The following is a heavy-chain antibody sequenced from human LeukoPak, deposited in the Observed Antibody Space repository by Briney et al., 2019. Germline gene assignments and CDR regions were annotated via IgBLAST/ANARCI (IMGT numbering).Heavy chain of an antibody. Sequence: GGSLRLSCAASGFTFSSYGMHWVRQAPGKGLEWVAVISYDGSNKYYADSVKGRFTISRDNSKNTLYLQMNSLRAEDTAVYYCAKGVYMDYWGQGTLVTVSS. CDR1: GFTFSSYG. CDR2: ISYDGSNK. V-gene: IGHV3-30*18. D-gene: IGHD1-1*01. CDR3: AKGVYMDY. J-gene: IGHJ4*02.